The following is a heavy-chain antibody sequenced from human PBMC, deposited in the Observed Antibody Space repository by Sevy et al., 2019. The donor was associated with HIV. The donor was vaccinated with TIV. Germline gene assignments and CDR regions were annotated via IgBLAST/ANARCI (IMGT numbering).Heavy chain of an antibody. D-gene: IGHD3-22*01. Sequence: GGSLRLSCAASGFTFSSYSMNWVRQAPGKGLEWVSSISSTSNYIYYGDSVKGRYTISRDNAKNSLHLQMNSLRAEDTAVYYCAKDYYYDSSGYPHGDAFDIWGQGTMVTVSS. CDR2: ISSTSNYI. CDR1: GFTFSSYS. V-gene: IGHV3-21*01. CDR3: AKDYYYDSSGYPHGDAFDI. J-gene: IGHJ3*02.